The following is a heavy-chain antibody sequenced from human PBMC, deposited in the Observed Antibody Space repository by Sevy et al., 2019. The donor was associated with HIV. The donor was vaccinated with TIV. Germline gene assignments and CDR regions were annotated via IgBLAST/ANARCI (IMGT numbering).Heavy chain of an antibody. CDR1: GGSISYYY. V-gene: IGHV4-59*13. CDR3: AREGFTSSSFGWFDP. J-gene: IGHJ5*02. D-gene: IGHD6-13*01. CDR2: IYDRGRT. Sequence: SETLSLTCTVSGGSISYYYWTWIRQPPGKGLEWIGYIYDRGRTNYNPSLKSRVTISVDTSKNQFSLKLSCVTAADTAVDYCAREGFTSSSFGWFDPWGQGTLVTVSS.